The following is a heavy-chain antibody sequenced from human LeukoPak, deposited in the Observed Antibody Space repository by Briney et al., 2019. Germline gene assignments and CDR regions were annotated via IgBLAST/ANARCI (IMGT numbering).Heavy chain of an antibody. D-gene: IGHD4-23*01. V-gene: IGHV6-1*01. CDR1: GDSVSNNIIA. CDR2: TAYRSKWST. Sequence: TLSLTCAISGDSVSNNIIAWNWIRWRPSRGLEWLGRTAYRSKWSTDYALSVRGRISINPDTSKNQISLQLNSVTPEDTAVYYCARNSVAMDVWGQGTTVTVSS. J-gene: IGHJ6*02. CDR3: ARNSVAMDV.